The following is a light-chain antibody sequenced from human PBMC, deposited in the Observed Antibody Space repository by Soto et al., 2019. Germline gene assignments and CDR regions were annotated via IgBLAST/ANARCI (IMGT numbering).Light chain of an antibody. J-gene: IGKJ1*01. CDR3: QYYDNYSWT. V-gene: IGKV1-5*03. Sequence: DIQLTQSPSTLSASVGDRVTITCRASPSIGVWLTWYQQKPGKAPKFLIYKTSTLEIGVPSRFSGSGSGTEFTLTISSLQPDDFATYHGQYYDNYSWTFGQGTKVEIK. CDR2: KTS. CDR1: PSIGVW.